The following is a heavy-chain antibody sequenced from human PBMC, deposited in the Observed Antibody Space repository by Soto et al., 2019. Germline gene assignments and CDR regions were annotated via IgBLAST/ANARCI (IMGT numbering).Heavy chain of an antibody. Sequence: PGGSLRLSCTASGFTFGDYAMSWFRQAPGKGLEWVGFIRSKAYGGTTEYAASVKGRFTISRDDSKSIAYLQMNSLKTEDTAVYYCTRVIFQQWLDQPDFDYWGQGTLVTVSS. CDR2: IRSKAYGGTT. CDR3: TRVIFQQWLDQPDFDY. J-gene: IGHJ4*02. CDR1: GFTFGDYA. V-gene: IGHV3-49*03. D-gene: IGHD6-19*01.